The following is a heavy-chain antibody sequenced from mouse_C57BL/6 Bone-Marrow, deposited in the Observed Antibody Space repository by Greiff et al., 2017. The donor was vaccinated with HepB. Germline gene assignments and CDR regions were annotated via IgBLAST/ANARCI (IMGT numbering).Heavy chain of an antibody. CDR3: ARDYAWFAY. D-gene: IGHD1-1*02. CDR2: ISDGGSYT. Sequence: VQVVESGGGLVKPGGSLKLSCAASGFTFSSYAMSWVRQTPEKRLEWVATISDGGSYTYYPDNVKGRFTISRDNAKNNLYLQMSHLKSEDTAMYYCARDYAWFAYWGQGTLVTVSA. CDR1: GFTFSSYA. V-gene: IGHV5-4*01. J-gene: IGHJ3*01.